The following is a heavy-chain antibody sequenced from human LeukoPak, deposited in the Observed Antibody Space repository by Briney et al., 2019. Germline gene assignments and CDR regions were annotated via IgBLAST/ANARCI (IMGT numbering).Heavy chain of an antibody. CDR1: GFTFSSYG. CDR3: AREGGNSDAFDI. CDR2: IWYDGSNK. D-gene: IGHD4-23*01. V-gene: IGHV3-33*01. Sequence: GGSLRLSCAASGFTFSSYGMHWVRQAPGKGLEWVAVIWYDGSNKYYADSVRGRFTISRDNSKNTLYLQMNSLRAEDTAVYYCAREGGNSDAFDIWGQGTMVTVSS. J-gene: IGHJ3*02.